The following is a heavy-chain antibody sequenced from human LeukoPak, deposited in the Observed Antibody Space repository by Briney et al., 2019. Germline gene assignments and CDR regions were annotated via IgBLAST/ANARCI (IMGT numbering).Heavy chain of an antibody. CDR2: IIPIFDTA. V-gene: IGHV1-69*01. D-gene: IGHD2-15*01. CDR3: ARGGLYCSGGSCLRFDP. J-gene: IGHJ5*02. Sequence: SVKVSCKSSVGTFSSYAISWVRQAPGQGLEWMGGIIPIFDTANYAQKFQGRVTITPDESTSTAYMELSSLRSEDTAVYYCARGGLYCSGGSCLRFDPWGQGTLVTVSS. CDR1: VGTFSSYA.